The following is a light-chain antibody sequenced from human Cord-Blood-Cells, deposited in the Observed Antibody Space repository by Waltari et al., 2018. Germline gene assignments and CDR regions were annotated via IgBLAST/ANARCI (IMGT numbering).Light chain of an antibody. CDR3: AAWDDSLSGWV. Sequence: QSVLTQPPSASGTPGQRVTISCSGSSSNIGSNYVYWYQQLPGPAPKLLIYRNNQRPSGVPDRCSGSESDPSASLAISGLRSEDEADYYCAAWDDSLSGWVFGGGTKLTVL. J-gene: IGLJ3*02. CDR1: SSNIGSNY. V-gene: IGLV1-47*01. CDR2: RNN.